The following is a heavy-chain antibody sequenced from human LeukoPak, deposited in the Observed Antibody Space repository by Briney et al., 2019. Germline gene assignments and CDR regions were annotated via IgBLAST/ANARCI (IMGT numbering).Heavy chain of an antibody. J-gene: IGHJ5*02. CDR3: ARGGGYYYDITNNPRPNNWFDP. V-gene: IGHV3-7*01. D-gene: IGHD3-22*01. Sequence: GGSLRLSCAASGFTFSNYWMTWVRQAPGKGLEWVANIEHDGSEDYYLDSVKGRFTISRDNAKSSMWLQMNSLRDEDTAVYYCARGGGYYYDITNNPRPNNWFDPWGQGTLVTVSS. CDR1: GFTFSNYW. CDR2: IEHDGSED.